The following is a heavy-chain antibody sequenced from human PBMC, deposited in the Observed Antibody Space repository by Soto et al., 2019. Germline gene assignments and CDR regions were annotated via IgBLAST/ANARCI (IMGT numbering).Heavy chain of an antibody. CDR2: ISYDGSNK. CDR1: GFTFSSYG. Sequence: QVQLVESGGGVVQPGRSLRLSCGASGFTFSSYGMHWVRQAPGKGLEWVAVISYDGSNKYYADSVKGRFTISRDNSKNTLYLQMNSLRAEDTAVYYCAKWHSSGYGYFDYWGQGTLVTVSS. J-gene: IGHJ4*02. V-gene: IGHV3-30*18. CDR3: AKWHSSGYGYFDY. D-gene: IGHD3-22*01.